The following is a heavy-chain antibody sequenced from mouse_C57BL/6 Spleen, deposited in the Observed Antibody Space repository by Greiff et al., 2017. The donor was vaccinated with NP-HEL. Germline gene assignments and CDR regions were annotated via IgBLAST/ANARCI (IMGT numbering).Heavy chain of an antibody. D-gene: IGHD1-1*01. V-gene: IGHV1-82*01. Sequence: QVQLKQSGPELVKPGASVKISCKASGYAFSSSWMNWVQQRPGTGLEWIGRIYPGAGDTNYHGKFKGKATLTADKSSSTAYMQLSSLTSEDSAVSCGARSGEDDGSSYWYVDVWGTGTTVTVAS. J-gene: IGHJ1*03. CDR2: IYPGAGDT. CDR3: ARSGEDDGSSYWYVDV. CDR1: GYAFSSSW.